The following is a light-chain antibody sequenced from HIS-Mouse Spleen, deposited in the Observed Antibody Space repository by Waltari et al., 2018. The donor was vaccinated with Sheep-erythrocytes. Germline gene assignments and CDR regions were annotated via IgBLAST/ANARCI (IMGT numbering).Light chain of an antibody. CDR1: QSISSY. CDR3: QQSYSTPQFT. CDR2: AAS. Sequence: DIQMTQSPSSLSASVGDRVTITCRASQSISSYLNWYQQKPGKAPKPLIYAASSLQSGVPSRFSGSGSGTDVTLTISSLQPEDFATYYCQQSYSTPQFTFGPGTKLDIK. J-gene: IGKJ3*01. V-gene: IGKV1-39*01.